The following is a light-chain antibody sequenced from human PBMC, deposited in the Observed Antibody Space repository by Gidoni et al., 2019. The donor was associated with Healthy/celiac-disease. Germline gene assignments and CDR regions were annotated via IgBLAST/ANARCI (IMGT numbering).Light chain of an antibody. CDR3: SSYAGSNNLDVV. Sequence: QSALTQPPSASGSPGQSVPISCPGTSSDVGGYNYVSCYQQHPGKALKLMIYEVSKRPSGVPDRFSGSKSGNTASLTVSGLQAEDEADYYCSSYAGSNNLDVVFGGGTKLTVL. V-gene: IGLV2-8*01. J-gene: IGLJ2*01. CDR1: SSDVGGYNY. CDR2: EVS.